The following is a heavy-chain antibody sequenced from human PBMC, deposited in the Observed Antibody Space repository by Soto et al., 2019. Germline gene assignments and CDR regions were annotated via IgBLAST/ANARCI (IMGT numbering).Heavy chain of an antibody. CDR2: IIPIFGTA. V-gene: IGHV1-69*13. Sequence: SVKVSCKASGGTFSSYAISWVRQAPGQGLEWMGGIIPIFGTANYAQKFQGRVTFTADESTSTAYMELSSLRSEDTAVYYCARDQITMVRGLIDYYYYGMDVWGQGTTVTVSS. CDR1: GGTFSSYA. D-gene: IGHD3-10*01. CDR3: ARDQITMVRGLIDYYYYGMDV. J-gene: IGHJ6*02.